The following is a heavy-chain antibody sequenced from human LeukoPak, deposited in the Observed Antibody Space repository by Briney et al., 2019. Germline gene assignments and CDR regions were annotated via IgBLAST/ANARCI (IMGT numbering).Heavy chain of an antibody. J-gene: IGHJ4*02. Sequence: GGSLRLSCAASGFTFSSYSMNWVRQAPGKGLECVSAISGDTSYIYYADSVRGRFTISRDNAKNSVYLQMNSLRGEDTVVYYCARDISPSGDFDYWGQGTLVTVSS. CDR2: ISGDTSYI. V-gene: IGHV3-21*01. CDR1: GFTFSSYS. CDR3: ARDISPSGDFDY. D-gene: IGHD2-15*01.